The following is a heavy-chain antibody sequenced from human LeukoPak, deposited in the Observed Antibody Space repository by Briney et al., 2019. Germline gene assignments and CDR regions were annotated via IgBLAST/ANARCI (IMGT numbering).Heavy chain of an antibody. D-gene: IGHD3-22*01. Sequence: GESLKISCKGSGYSFTSYWIGWVRQMPGKGLEWMGIIYPGDSDTRYSPSFQGQVTISADKSISTAYLQWSSLKASDTAMYYCARHLADDSSGYYPSSYYYYMDVWGKGTTVTVSS. CDR1: GYSFTSYW. CDR2: IYPGDSDT. CDR3: ARHLADDSSGYYPSSYYYYMDV. J-gene: IGHJ6*03. V-gene: IGHV5-51*01.